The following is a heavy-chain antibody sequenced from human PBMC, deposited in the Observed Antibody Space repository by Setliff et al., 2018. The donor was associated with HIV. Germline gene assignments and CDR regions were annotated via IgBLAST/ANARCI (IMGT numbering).Heavy chain of an antibody. J-gene: IGHJ4*02. V-gene: IGHV3-7*01. CDR3: ARGGTTSWNY. D-gene: IGHD4-17*01. CDR1: GFSFSTYW. CDR2: IKQDGSEK. Sequence: GGSLRLSCAASGFSFSTYWMSWVRQAPGKGLEWVANIKQDGSEKYYVDSVKSRFTISRDNAKNSLYLQMNSLRDEDTAVYYCARGGTTSWNYWGQGTLVTVSS.